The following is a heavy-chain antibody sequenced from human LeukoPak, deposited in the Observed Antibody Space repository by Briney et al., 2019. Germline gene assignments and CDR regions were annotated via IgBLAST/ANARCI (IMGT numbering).Heavy chain of an antibody. D-gene: IGHD3-3*01. CDR2: INPSGGST. V-gene: IGHV1-46*01. Sequence: ASVKVSCKASGYTFTSYYMHWVRQAPGQGLEWMGIINPSGGSTSYAQRFQGRVTMTRNTSISTAYIELSSLRSEDTAVYYCARVNYDFWSAPLGSYYYYMDVWGKGTTVTVSS. CDR3: ARVNYDFWSAPLGSYYYYMDV. CDR1: GYTFTSYY. J-gene: IGHJ6*03.